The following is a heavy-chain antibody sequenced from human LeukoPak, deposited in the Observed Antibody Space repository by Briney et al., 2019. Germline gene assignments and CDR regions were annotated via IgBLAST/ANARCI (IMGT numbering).Heavy chain of an antibody. CDR1: GYTFTSYG. CDR3: ARVACSSTSCYAGSYFYYGMDV. Sequence: EASVKVSCKASGYTFTSYGISWVRQAPGQGLEWMGWIGAYNGNTNYAQKFPGRVTMTTDTSTSTAYMELRSLTSDDTAVYYCARVACSSTSCYAGSYFYYGMDVWGQGTTVTVSS. V-gene: IGHV1-18*01. D-gene: IGHD2-2*01. J-gene: IGHJ6*02. CDR2: IGAYNGNT.